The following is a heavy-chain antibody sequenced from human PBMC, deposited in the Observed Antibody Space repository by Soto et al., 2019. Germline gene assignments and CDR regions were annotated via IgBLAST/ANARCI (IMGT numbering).Heavy chain of an antibody. Sequence: SDTLSLTCAVSGASLNDYFWSWVRQPPGKGLEWIGYIYHSGSTNYNPSLKSRVTIATDTSKSQFSLNLSSVTAADTAVYYCVRHHGWWLPQDWGQGILVTVSS. V-gene: IGHV4-59*08. CDR3: VRHHGWWLPQD. CDR2: IYHSGST. D-gene: IGHD2-15*01. J-gene: IGHJ4*02. CDR1: GASLNDYF.